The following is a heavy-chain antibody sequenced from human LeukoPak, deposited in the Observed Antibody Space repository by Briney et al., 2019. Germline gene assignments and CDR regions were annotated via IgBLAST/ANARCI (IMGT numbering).Heavy chain of an antibody. J-gene: IGHJ4*02. Sequence: GGSLRLSCAASGFTFSSYWMSWVRQAPGKGLEWVANIKQDGSEKYYVDSVKGRFTISRDSAKNSLYPQMNSLRAEDTAVYFCAREGNYGDYDYYWGQGTLVTVSS. D-gene: IGHD4-17*01. CDR3: AREGNYGDYDYY. V-gene: IGHV3-7*01. CDR1: GFTFSSYW. CDR2: IKQDGSEK.